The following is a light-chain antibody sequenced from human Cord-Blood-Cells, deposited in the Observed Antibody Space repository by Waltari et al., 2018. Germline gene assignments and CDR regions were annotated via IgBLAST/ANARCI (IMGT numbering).Light chain of an antibody. Sequence: SYVLTQPPSVSVAPGKTARITCGGNNIGSKSVHWYQQKPGQAPVLVIYYDSDRPSGTPERVSGSNSGNTATLTISRVEAGDEADYYCQVWDSSSDHVVVGGGTKLTVL. CDR2: YDS. V-gene: IGLV3-21*04. J-gene: IGLJ2*01. CDR1: NIGSKS. CDR3: QVWDSSSDHVV.